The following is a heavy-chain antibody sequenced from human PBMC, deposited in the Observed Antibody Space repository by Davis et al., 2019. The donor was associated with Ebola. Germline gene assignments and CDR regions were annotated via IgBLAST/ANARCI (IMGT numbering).Heavy chain of an antibody. CDR2: ISGSGGTT. CDR1: GFTFSAYA. J-gene: IGHJ4*02. CDR3: ARGSIAVD. Sequence: GESLKISCVGSGFTFSAYAMSWVRQAPGKGLQWVSAISGSGGTTYCADSVKGRFTVSRDNSKNTLYLQMNSLRAEDTAVYYCARGSIAVDWGQGTLVTVSS. V-gene: IGHV3-23*01. D-gene: IGHD6-19*01.